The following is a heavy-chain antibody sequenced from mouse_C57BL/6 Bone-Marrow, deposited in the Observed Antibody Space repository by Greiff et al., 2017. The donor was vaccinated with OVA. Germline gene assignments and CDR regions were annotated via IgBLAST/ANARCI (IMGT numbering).Heavy chain of an antibody. CDR1: GYTFTSYW. D-gene: IGHD3-3*01. CDR3: AISGAARAWFAY. Sequence: VQLQQPGAELVKPGASVKVSCKASGYTFTSYWMHWVKQRPGQGLEWIGRIHPSDSDTNYNQKFKGKATLTADKSSSTAYMQLSSLTSEDSAVYYSAISGAARAWFAYWGQGTLVTVSA. CDR2: IHPSDSDT. V-gene: IGHV1-74*01. J-gene: IGHJ3*01.